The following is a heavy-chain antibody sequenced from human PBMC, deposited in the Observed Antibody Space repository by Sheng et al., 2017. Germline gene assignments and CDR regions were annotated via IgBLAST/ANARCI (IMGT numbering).Heavy chain of an antibody. V-gene: IGHV4-39*07. CDR2: IYYRGNT. D-gene: IGHD3-22*01. CDR3: ARDSSGYYTKLDY. CDR1: GGSISSSTYY. J-gene: IGHJ4*02. Sequence: QMQLQESGPGLVKPSETLSLTCTVSGGSISSSTYYWGWISKPPGKGLEWIGSIYYRGNTYHNPSLKSRVTISVDTSKNQFSLKLSSVTAADTAVYYCARDSSGYYTKLDYWGQGTLVTVSS.